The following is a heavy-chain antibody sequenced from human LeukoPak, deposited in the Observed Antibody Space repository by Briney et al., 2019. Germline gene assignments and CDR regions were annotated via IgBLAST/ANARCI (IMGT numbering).Heavy chain of an antibody. Sequence: GSSVKVSCKASGGTFSSYAISWVRQAPGQGLEWMGGIIPIFGTANYAQKFQGRVTITADESTSTAYMELSSLRSEDTAVYYCAIELPLNDDYGDYGPSYYYGMDVWGQGTTVTVSS. J-gene: IGHJ6*02. D-gene: IGHD4-17*01. CDR2: IIPIFGTA. V-gene: IGHV1-69*01. CDR3: AIELPLNDDYGDYGPSYYYGMDV. CDR1: GGTFSSYA.